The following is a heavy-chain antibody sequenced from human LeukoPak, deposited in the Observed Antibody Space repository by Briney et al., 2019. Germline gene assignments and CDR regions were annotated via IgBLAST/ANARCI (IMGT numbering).Heavy chain of an antibody. Sequence: PSETLSLTCTVSGGSISSSSYYWGWIRQPPGKGLEWIGSIYYSGSTNSNPSLKSRVTISVDASKNQFSLKLSSVTAADTAVYYCARGGWELPEGSLDYWGQGTLVTVSS. CDR3: ARGGWELPEGSLDY. V-gene: IGHV4-39*07. D-gene: IGHD1-26*01. CDR1: GGSISSSSYY. CDR2: IYYSGST. J-gene: IGHJ4*02.